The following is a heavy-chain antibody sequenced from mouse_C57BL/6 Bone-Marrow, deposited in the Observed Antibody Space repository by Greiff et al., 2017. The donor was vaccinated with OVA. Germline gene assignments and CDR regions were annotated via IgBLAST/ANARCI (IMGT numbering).Heavy chain of an antibody. V-gene: IGHV1-42*01. J-gene: IGHJ3*01. CDR3: ARSGLLSFAY. CDR2: INPSTGGT. D-gene: IGHD2-1*01. Sequence: VQLKESGPELVKPGASVKISCKASGYSFTGYYMNWVKQSPEKSLEWIGEINPSTGGTTYNQKFKAKATLTVDKSSSTAYMQLKSLTSEDSAVYYCARSGLLSFAYWGQGTLVTVSA. CDR1: GYSFTGYY.